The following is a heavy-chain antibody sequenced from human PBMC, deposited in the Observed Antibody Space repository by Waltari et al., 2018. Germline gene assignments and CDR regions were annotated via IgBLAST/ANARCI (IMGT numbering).Heavy chain of an antibody. J-gene: IGHJ6*03. V-gene: IGHV1-69-2*01. D-gene: IGHD2-8*01. Sequence: EVQLVQSGASVMQPGATAKFTCKTYASTFTAYYTHWVQQAPGNVYEWMGRVDPEDGKTIYADKFQGRFTITADTSTDTAYMELSSLRSEYTAVYYCATDQVSCYYMDLWGKGTTVTVSS. CDR3: ATDQVSCYYMDL. CDR2: VDPEDGKT. CDR1: ASTFTAYY.